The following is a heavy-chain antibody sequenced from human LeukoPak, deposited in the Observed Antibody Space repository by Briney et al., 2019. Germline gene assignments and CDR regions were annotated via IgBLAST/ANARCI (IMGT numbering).Heavy chain of an antibody. CDR3: AKVVNSGDYYYFDY. Sequence: GGSLRLSCAASGFTFSSYAMSWVRQAPGKGLEWVSAISGSGRDTYYTDSVKGRFAISRDTSKNTLSLQMHSLRVEDTAVYYCAKVVNSGDYYYFDYWGQGTLVTVSS. V-gene: IGHV3-23*01. CDR1: GFTFSSYA. CDR2: ISGSGRDT. D-gene: IGHD3-22*01. J-gene: IGHJ4*02.